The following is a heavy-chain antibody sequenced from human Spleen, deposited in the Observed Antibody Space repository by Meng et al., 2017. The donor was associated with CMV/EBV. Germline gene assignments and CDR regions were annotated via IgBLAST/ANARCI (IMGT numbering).Heavy chain of an antibody. CDR1: GFTFTSSA. CDR3: ARGMAMDV. Sequence: ASVKVSCKASGFTFTSSAVQWVRQAPGQGLEWMGWINPNSGGTNYAQKFQGRVTMTRDTSISTAYMELSRLRSDDTAVYYCARGMAMDVWGQGTTVTVSS. V-gene: IGHV1-2*02. J-gene: IGHJ6*02. CDR2: INPNSGGT. D-gene: IGHD2-8*01.